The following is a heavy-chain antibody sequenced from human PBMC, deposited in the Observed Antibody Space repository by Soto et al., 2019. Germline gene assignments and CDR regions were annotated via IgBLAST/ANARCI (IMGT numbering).Heavy chain of an antibody. V-gene: IGHV1-69*01. CDR2: IITVTGPA. CDR3: AREYYGSATYGYYGMDV. J-gene: IGHJ6*02. D-gene: IGHD3-10*01. Sequence: QVQLVQSGAEVRKPGSSVKVSCKASGSTISSYVIAWVRQAPGQSLEWMGGIITVTGPANYAQKFQGRLTITADEATSTAYMELSSLRSEDTAVYYCAREYYGSATYGYYGMDVWGQGTTVTVSS. CDR1: GSTISSYV.